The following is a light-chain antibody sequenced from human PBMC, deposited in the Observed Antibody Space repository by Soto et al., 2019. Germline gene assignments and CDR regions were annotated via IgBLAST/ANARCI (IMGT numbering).Light chain of an antibody. CDR2: AAS. V-gene: IGKV1-9*01. J-gene: IGKJ5*01. Sequence: IQLTQSPSSLSASVGDRVTITWRASQGISSYLAWYQQKPGKAPKLLIYAASTLQSGVPSRFSGSGSGTDFTLTISSLQPEDFATYYCQQLNSYHITFGQGTRREIK. CDR1: QGISSY. CDR3: QQLNSYHIT.